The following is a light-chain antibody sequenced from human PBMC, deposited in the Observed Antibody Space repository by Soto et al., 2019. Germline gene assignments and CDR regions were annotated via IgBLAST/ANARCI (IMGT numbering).Light chain of an antibody. Sequence: IQFTQSPSSLSASVGDRVTITCRASQDINSHLAWYQQKPGKAPKVLIYVASTLQSGVPSRFSGSGSGTDFTLTISSLQPDDFASYYCQQVHSWPLTFGGGTKVDIK. J-gene: IGKJ4*01. CDR2: VAS. V-gene: IGKV1-9*01. CDR1: QDINSH. CDR3: QQVHSWPLT.